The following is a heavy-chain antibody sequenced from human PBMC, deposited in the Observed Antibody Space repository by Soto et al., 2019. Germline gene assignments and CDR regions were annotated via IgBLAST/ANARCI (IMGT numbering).Heavy chain of an antibody. V-gene: IGHV3-53*01. Sequence: PGGALRLSCGAPGFTVSSNYISWVRQAPGKGVEWVSVIYSGGSTYYADSVKGRFTISRDNSKNTLYLQMNSLRAEDTAVYYCARDSGVYYYYYGMDVWGQGTTVPVSS. D-gene: IGHD2-8*01. J-gene: IGHJ6*02. CDR2: IYSGGST. CDR3: ARDSGVYYYYYGMDV. CDR1: GFTVSSNY.